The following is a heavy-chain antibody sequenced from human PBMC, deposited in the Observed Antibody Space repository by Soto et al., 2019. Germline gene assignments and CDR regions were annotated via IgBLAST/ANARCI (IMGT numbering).Heavy chain of an antibody. CDR3: VRVKDGGAFDI. J-gene: IGHJ3*02. Sequence: EVQVVESGGGLVQPGGSLRLSCTASGFTFSDYFIDWVRQGPGKGLEWVGRSRSKAKGYTSSYAASVNNRFTVSRDESKNSLYLQMNSLKTEDTAVYYCVRVKDGGAFDIWGQGTMVTVSS. CDR2: SRSKAKGYTS. CDR1: GFTFSDYF. V-gene: IGHV3-72*01.